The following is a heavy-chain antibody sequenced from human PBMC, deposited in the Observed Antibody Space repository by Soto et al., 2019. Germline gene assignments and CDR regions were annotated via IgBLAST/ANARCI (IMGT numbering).Heavy chain of an antibody. D-gene: IGHD2-8*01. CDR2: ISFGGGNT. CDR3: AKDGHSNGGSRYLYYLDY. V-gene: IGHV3-23*01. J-gene: IGHJ4*02. Sequence: GGSLRLCCAVSGFTFSDYAMTWVRQATGKGLEWVATISFGGGNTYYADSVEGRFTISRDNSKNTLFLQMYSLRAEDTATYFCAKDGHSNGGSRYLYYLDYWGQGT. CDR1: GFTFSDYA.